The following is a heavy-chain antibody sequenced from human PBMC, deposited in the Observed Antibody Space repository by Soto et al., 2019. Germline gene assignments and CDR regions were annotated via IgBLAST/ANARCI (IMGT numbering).Heavy chain of an antibody. Sequence: QLQLQESGPGLVKPSETLSLTCTVSGGSISSSSYYWGWIRQPPGKGLEWIGSIYYSGSTYYNPSLKSRVTISVDTSKNQFSLKLSSVTAADTAVYYCARHNIVVVVAARFDYWGQGTLVTVSS. CDR2: IYYSGST. CDR1: GGSISSSSYY. CDR3: ARHNIVVVVAARFDY. D-gene: IGHD2-15*01. V-gene: IGHV4-39*01. J-gene: IGHJ4*02.